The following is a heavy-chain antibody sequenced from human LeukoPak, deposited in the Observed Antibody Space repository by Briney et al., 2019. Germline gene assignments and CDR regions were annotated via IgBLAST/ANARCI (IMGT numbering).Heavy chain of an antibody. CDR2: IYPGDSDT. J-gene: IGHJ4*02. Sequence: GESLKISCKGSGYIFSSYWIGWVRQMPGKGLEYMGIIYPGDSDTRYSPSFQGQVTISADKSISTAYLQWSSLKASDTAIYYCARAVAAAGNGYFDYWGQGTLVTVSS. CDR1: GYIFSSYW. CDR3: ARAVAAAGNGYFDY. V-gene: IGHV5-51*01. D-gene: IGHD6-13*01.